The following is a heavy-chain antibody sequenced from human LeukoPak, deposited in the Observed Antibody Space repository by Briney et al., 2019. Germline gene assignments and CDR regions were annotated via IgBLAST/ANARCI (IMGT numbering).Heavy chain of an antibody. Sequence: GGSLRLSCAASGFTFSSYGMHWVRQAPGKGLEWVAFIRYDGSNKYYADSVKGRFTISRDNSKNTLYLQMNSLRAEDTAVYYCAKGRSIAARRKALDIWGQGTMVTVSS. CDR1: GFTFSSYG. CDR3: AKGRSIAARRKALDI. J-gene: IGHJ3*02. CDR2: IRYDGSNK. V-gene: IGHV3-30*02. D-gene: IGHD6-6*01.